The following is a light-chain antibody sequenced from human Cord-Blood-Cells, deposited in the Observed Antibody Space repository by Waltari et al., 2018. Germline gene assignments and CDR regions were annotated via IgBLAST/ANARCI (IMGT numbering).Light chain of an antibody. CDR1: SSDVGSYHL. V-gene: IGLV2-23*01. CDR2: EGS. J-gene: IGLJ3*02. Sequence: QSALTQPASVSGSPGQSITIPCTGTSSDVGSYHLVYWYQQHPGKAPKLMIYEGSKRPSGVSNRFSGSKSGNTASLTISGLQAEDEADYYCCSYAGSSTWVFGGGTKLTVL. CDR3: CSYAGSSTWV.